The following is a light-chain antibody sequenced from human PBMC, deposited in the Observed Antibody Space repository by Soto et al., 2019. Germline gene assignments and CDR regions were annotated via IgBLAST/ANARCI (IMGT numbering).Light chain of an antibody. Sequence: QSAMTQPPSASGSPGQSVTISCTGTSSDVGGYNYVSWYQQHPGKAPKLMIYEVSKRPSGFPDRFSGSKSGNTASMTVSGLHAEDEADYYCSSYAGSNNLVFGGGTKLTVL. CDR2: EVS. V-gene: IGLV2-8*01. J-gene: IGLJ3*02. CDR3: SSYAGSNNLV. CDR1: SSDVGGYNY.